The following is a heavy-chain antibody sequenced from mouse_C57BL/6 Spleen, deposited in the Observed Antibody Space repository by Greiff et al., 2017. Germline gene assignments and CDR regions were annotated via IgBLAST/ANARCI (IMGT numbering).Heavy chain of an antibody. Sequence: EVQGVESGGGLVKPGGSLTLSCAASGFTFSSYAMSWVRQTPEKRLEWVATISDGGSYTYYPDNVKGRFTISRDNAKNNLYLQMSHLKSEDTAMYYCARSLFYGSSDGAMDYWGQGTSVTVSS. CDR3: ARSLFYGSSDGAMDY. CDR1: GFTFSSYA. J-gene: IGHJ4*01. D-gene: IGHD1-1*01. CDR2: ISDGGSYT. V-gene: IGHV5-4*01.